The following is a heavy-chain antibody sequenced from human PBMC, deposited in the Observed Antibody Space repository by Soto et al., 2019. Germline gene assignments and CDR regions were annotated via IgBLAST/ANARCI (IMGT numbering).Heavy chain of an antibody. CDR3: AKDQASGQGSFDS. CDR1: GFTFNIYG. V-gene: IGHV3-30*18. J-gene: IGHJ4*02. CDR2: ISYDGSNQ. Sequence: VKLVESGGGVVQPGGSLRLSCAASGFTFNIYGMHWVRQAPDKGLEWVALISYDGSNQYYADSVKGRFTISRDNSKNPRFLQMNSLRADDTAVYYCAKDQASGQGSFDSWGQGTLVTVSS.